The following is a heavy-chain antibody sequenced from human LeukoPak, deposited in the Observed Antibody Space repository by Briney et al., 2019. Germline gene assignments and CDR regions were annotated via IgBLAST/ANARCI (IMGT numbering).Heavy chain of an antibody. Sequence: SETLSLTCAVYGGSFSGYYWTWIRQTPEKGLEWIGEMNPSGSTSYNPSLKSRVTISVDTSKNQFSLKLSSVTAADTAVYYCARGRQDVTVIVVVMTAVSYYLDVWGKGTTVTVS. V-gene: IGHV4-34*01. CDR3: ARGRQDVTVIVVVMTAVSYYLDV. CDR2: MNPSGST. J-gene: IGHJ6*03. D-gene: IGHD3-22*01. CDR1: GGSFSGYY.